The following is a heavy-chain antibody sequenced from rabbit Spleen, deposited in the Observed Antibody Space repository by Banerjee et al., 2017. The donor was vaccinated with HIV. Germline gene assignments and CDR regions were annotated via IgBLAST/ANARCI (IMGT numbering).Heavy chain of an antibody. CDR1: GFDFSSYG. Sequence: QEQLVESGGGLVQPGGSLKLPCKASGFDFSSYGVSWVRQAPGKGLEWIGYIDGVFGTKYYASWAKGRFTISKTSSTTVTLQMTRLTAADTATYFCARDTSSSFSSYGMDLWGPGTLVTVS. CDR3: ARDTSSSFSSYGMDL. CDR2: IDGVFGTK. J-gene: IGHJ6*01. D-gene: IGHD1-1*01. V-gene: IGHV1S45*01.